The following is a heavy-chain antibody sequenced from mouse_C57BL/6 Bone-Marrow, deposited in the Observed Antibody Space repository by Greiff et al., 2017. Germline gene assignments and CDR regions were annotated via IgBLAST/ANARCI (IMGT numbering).Heavy chain of an antibody. Sequence: QVQLKESGPELVRPGASVKISCKAPGYTFTSHWMQWVSQRPGQGLEWIGEIFPGGGSTYYNEKFKGKATLTVDTSSSTDYMRLSSLTSEDSAVDFCARHICYDYDGGDYFDYWGQGTTLTVSS. CDR3: ARHICYDYDGGDYFDY. J-gene: IGHJ2*01. CDR1: GYTFTSHW. D-gene: IGHD2-4*01. CDR2: IFPGGGST. V-gene: IGHV1-56*01.